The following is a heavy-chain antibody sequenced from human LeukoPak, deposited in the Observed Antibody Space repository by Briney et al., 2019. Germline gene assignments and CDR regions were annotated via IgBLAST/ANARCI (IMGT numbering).Heavy chain of an antibody. J-gene: IGHJ6*03. CDR2: ISSSGSTI. V-gene: IGHV3-48*03. Sequence: GGSLRLSCAASGFTFSSYEMNWVRQAPGKGLGWVSYISSSGSTIYYADSVKGRFTISRDNAKNSLYLQMNSLRAEDTAVYYCARAYESYYYYYMDVWGKGTTVTISS. CDR1: GFTFSSYE. CDR3: ARAYESYYYYYMDV. D-gene: IGHD3-16*01.